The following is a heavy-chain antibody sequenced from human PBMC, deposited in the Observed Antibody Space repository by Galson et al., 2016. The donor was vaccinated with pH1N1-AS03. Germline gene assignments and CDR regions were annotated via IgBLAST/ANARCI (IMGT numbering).Heavy chain of an antibody. D-gene: IGHD6-13*01. CDR2: IYSAADK. Sequence: PALVKPTQTLTLTCSFSGFSLTSPGVCVTWVRQPPGKALEWLATIYSAADKHYTTSLKTRLTIPKDTSKNQVVLTRTNMDPVDTATSYCARVAGAAAGYSDYWGPGNLVVVSS. CDR3: ARVAGAAAGYSDY. CDR1: GFSLTSPGVC. J-gene: IGHJ4*02. V-gene: IGHV2-70*19.